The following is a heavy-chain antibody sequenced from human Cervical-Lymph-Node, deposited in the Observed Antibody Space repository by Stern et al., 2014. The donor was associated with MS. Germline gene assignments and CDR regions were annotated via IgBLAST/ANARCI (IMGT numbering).Heavy chain of an antibody. Sequence: QMQLVQSGAEVKKPGSSVKLSCQASGGTFSNYAMNWVRQAPGQGLVWMGGIIPMFATANQTQQFQGRVTFNADTSTNTAFLELSSLRSGDTAVYYCVLQTLGATYWGRGTLVTVSS. CDR3: VLQTLGATY. V-gene: IGHV1-69*06. CDR2: IIPMFATA. J-gene: IGHJ4*02. D-gene: IGHD3-3*01. CDR1: GGTFSNYA.